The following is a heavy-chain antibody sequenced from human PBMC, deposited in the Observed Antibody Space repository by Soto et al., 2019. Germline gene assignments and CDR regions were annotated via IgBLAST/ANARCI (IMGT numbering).Heavy chain of an antibody. CDR3: ARGTKAGAHDAFDI. CDR2: IYYSGST. D-gene: IGHD1-1*01. Sequence: SETLSLTCTVSGGSISSYYWSWIRQPPGKGLEWIGYIYYSGSTNYNPSLKSRVTISVDTSKNQFSLKLSSVTAADTAVYYCARGTKAGAHDAFDIWGQGTMVTVSS. V-gene: IGHV4-59*01. CDR1: GGSISSYY. J-gene: IGHJ3*02.